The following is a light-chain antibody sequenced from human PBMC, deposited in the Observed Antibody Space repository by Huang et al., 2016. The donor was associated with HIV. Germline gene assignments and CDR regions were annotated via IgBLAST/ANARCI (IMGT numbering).Light chain of an antibody. Sequence: DIVMTQTPLSLSVTPGQLASISCKSSQSLLHSDGKTYLYWYLLKAGQPPHLLIYEVANRFSGVPDKVRGSGSGTDFTLKISRVEAEDVGFYYCMQSLQLPLTFGGGTKVEIK. CDR1: QSLLHSDGKTY. CDR3: MQSLQLPLT. CDR2: EVA. J-gene: IGKJ4*01. V-gene: IGKV2D-29*01.